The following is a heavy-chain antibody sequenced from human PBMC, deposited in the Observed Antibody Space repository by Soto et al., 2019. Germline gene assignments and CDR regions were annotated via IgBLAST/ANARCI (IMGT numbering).Heavy chain of an antibody. Sequence: PGGSLRLSCAASGFTFSSYDMHWVRQATGKGLEWVSAIGTAGDTYYPGSVKGRFTISRENAKNSLYLQMNSLRAGDTAVYYCARARSTDYMDVWGKGTTVTVSS. D-gene: IGHD4-4*01. CDR1: GFTFSSYD. J-gene: IGHJ6*03. CDR2: IGTAGDT. CDR3: ARARSTDYMDV. V-gene: IGHV3-13*01.